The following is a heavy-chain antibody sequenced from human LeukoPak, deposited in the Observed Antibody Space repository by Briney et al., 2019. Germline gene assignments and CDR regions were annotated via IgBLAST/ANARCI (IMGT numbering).Heavy chain of an antibody. CDR3: AKGFNVVVTAMDY. V-gene: IGHV3-23*01. D-gene: IGHD2-21*02. J-gene: IGHJ4*02. CDR1: GFTFSSYA. Sequence: GASLRLSCAASGFTFSSYAMSWVRQAPGKGLEWVSAISGSGGSTYYADSVKGRFTISRDNSKNTLYQQMNSLRAEDTAVYYCAKGFNVVVTAMDYWGQGTLVTVSS. CDR2: ISGSGGST.